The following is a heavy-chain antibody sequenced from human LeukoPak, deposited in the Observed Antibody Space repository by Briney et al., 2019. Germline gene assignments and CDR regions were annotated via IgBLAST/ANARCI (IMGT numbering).Heavy chain of an antibody. CDR2: IYSGGST. J-gene: IGHJ1*01. V-gene: IGHV3-53*01. CDR3: ARGYGPEYFQH. Sequence: PGGSLRLSCAASGFTVSSNYMSWVRQAPGKGLEWVSVIYSGGSTYYADSVKGRFTISRENSKSTLYLQMNSLRAEDTAVYYCARGYGPEYFQHWGQGTLVTVSS. D-gene: IGHD5-18*01. CDR1: GFTVSSNY.